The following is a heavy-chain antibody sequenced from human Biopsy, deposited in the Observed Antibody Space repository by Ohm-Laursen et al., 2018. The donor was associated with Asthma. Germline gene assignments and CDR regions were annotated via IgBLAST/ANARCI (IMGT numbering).Heavy chain of an antibody. CDR1: GYTVTSYA. D-gene: IGHD3-22*01. CDR2: INTNTGNP. CDR3: ARMISYYHEMRAPFFDY. V-gene: IGHV7-4-1*02. J-gene: IGHJ4*02. Sequence: ASVKVSCKASGYTVTSYAINWVRQAPGQGLEWMGWINTNTGNPTYAQGFTGRFVFPLDTSVNTAHLQISSLKAEDTAVYYCARMISYYHEMRAPFFDYWGQGTLVTVSS.